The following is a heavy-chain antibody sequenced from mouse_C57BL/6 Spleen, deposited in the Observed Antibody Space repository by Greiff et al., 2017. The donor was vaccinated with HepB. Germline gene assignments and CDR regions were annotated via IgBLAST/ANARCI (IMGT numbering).Heavy chain of an antibody. D-gene: IGHD1-1*01. V-gene: IGHV6-3*01. Sequence: EVQLVESGGGLVQPGGSMKLSCVASGFTFSNYWMNWVRQSPEKGLEWVAQIRLKSDNYATHYAESVKGRFTISRDDSKSSVYLQMNNLRAEDTGIYYCTGPLYYGSSEFAYWGQGTLVTVSA. CDR3: TGPLYYGSSEFAY. CDR1: GFTFSNYW. CDR2: IRLKSDNYAT. J-gene: IGHJ3*01.